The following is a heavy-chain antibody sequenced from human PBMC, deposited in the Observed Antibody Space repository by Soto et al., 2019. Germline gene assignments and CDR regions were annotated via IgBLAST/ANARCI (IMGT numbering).Heavy chain of an antibody. Sequence: ASVKFSCKSSGYTFTSYGIIWVRQAPGQGLEWMGWISAYNGNTNYAQKLQGRVTMTTDTSTGTAYMELRSPRSDDTAVYYCARAMRHSSSSGWFDPWGQGTLVTVSS. V-gene: IGHV1-18*04. CDR3: ARAMRHSSSSGWFDP. CDR2: ISAYNGNT. D-gene: IGHD6-6*01. J-gene: IGHJ5*02. CDR1: GYTFTSYG.